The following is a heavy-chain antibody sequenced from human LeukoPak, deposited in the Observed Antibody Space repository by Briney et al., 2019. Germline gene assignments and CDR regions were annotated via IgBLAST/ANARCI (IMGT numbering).Heavy chain of an antibody. D-gene: IGHD3-16*01. V-gene: IGHV1-69*13. CDR1: GGAFSSYA. CDR2: IIPIFGTA. Sequence: ASVKVSCKASGGAFSSYAISWVRQAPGQGLEWMGGIIPIFGTANYAQKFQGRVTITADESTSTAYMELSSLRSEDTAVYYCASRPGGGGYGMGVWGQGTTVTVSS. CDR3: ASRPGGGGYGMGV. J-gene: IGHJ6*02.